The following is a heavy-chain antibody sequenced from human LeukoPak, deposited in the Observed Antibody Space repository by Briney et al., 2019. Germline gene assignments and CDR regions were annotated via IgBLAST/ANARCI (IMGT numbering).Heavy chain of an antibody. Sequence: GGSLRLSCAASGFTFSSYAMSWVRQAPGKGLEWVSAISGSGGSTYYADSVKGRFTISRDNSKNTLYLQMNSLRAEDTAVYYCAKDLRRTVVTPRYGMDVWGQGTTVTVSS. J-gene: IGHJ6*02. D-gene: IGHD4-23*01. CDR3: AKDLRRTVVTPRYGMDV. V-gene: IGHV3-23*01. CDR2: ISGSGGST. CDR1: GFTFSSYA.